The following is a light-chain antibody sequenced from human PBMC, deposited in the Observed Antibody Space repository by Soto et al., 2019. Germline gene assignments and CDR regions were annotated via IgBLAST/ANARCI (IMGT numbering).Light chain of an antibody. CDR1: QGVTTN. J-gene: IGKJ3*01. V-gene: IGKV3-11*01. CDR3: QQRSNWPPFT. CDR2: DVS. Sequence: EIVMTQSPDTLSVSPGERATLTCRAGQGVTTNFAWYQQKSGQSPRLLIYDVSIRATGIPARFSGSGSGTDFTLTISSLEPEDFAVYYCQQRSNWPPFTFGPGTKVDIK.